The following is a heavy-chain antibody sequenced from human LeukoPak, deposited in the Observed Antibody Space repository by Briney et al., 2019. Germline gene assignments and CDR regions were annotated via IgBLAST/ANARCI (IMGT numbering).Heavy chain of an antibody. Sequence: AGGFLRLSCAASGFTVSSNYMSWVRQAPGKGLEWVSVIYSGGSTYYADSVKGRFTISRHNPKNTLYLQMNSLRAEDTAVYYCARARQKYYFDYWGQGTLVTVSS. CDR3: ARARQKYYFDY. J-gene: IGHJ4*02. CDR2: IYSGGST. CDR1: GFTVSSNY. V-gene: IGHV3-53*04.